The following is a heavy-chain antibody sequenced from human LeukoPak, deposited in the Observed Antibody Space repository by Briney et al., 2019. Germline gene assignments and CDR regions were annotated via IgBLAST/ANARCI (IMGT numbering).Heavy chain of an antibody. V-gene: IGHV1-69*04. J-gene: IGHJ6*02. CDR1: GGTFSSYA. CDR3: ARDHGLLGYYYGMDV. D-gene: IGHD2-15*01. Sequence: ASAKVSCKASGGTFSSYAISWVRQAPGQGLEWMGRIIPIFGIANYAQKFQGRVTITADKSTSTAYMELSSLRSEDTAVYYCARDHGLLGYYYGMDVWGQGTTVTVSS. CDR2: IIPIFGIA.